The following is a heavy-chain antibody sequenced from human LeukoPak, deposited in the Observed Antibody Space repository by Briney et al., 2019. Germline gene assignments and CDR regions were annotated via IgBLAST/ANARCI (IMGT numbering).Heavy chain of an antibody. D-gene: IGHD7-27*01. CDR2: IYYSGST. J-gene: IGHJ6*03. Sequence: PSETLSLTCTVSGGSISSYYWSWIRQPPGKGLEWIGYIYYSGSTNYNPSLKSRVSISVDRSKNQFSLRLSSVTAADTAVYYCAKTGVGYYYMDVWGKGTTVTVSS. CDR3: AKTGVGYYYMDV. CDR1: GGSISSYY. V-gene: IGHV4-59*08.